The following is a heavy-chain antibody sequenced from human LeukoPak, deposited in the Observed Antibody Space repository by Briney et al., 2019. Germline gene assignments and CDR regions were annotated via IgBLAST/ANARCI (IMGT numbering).Heavy chain of an antibody. CDR1: GFTFSSYE. Sequence: GGSLRLSCAASGFTFSSYEMNWVRQAPGKGLEWVSYISSSGSTIYYADSVKGRFTTSRDNAKNSLYLQMNSLRAEDTAVYYCARDPAGYCSGGSCFDYWGQGTLVTVSS. J-gene: IGHJ4*02. CDR3: ARDPAGYCSGGSCFDY. CDR2: ISSSGSTI. D-gene: IGHD2-15*01. V-gene: IGHV3-48*03.